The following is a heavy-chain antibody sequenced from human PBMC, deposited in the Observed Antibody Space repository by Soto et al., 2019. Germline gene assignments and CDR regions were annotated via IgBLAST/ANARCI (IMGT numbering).Heavy chain of an antibody. V-gene: IGHV1-58*01. D-gene: IGHD1-26*01. CDR3: AAVSGSYPKEFDP. CDR1: GFTFTSSA. J-gene: IGHJ5*02. Sequence: SVKVSCKASGFTFTSSAVQWVRQARGQRLEWIGWIVVGSGNTNYAQKFQERVTITRDMSASTAYMELSSLRSEDTAVYYCAAVSGSYPKEFDPWGQGTLVTVSS. CDR2: IVVGSGNT.